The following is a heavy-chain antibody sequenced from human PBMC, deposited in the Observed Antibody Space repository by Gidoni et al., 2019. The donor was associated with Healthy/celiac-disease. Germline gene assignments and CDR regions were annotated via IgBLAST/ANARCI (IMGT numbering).Heavy chain of an antibody. CDR2: ISWNSGSI. CDR3: AKDIGYSSSWYYGMDV. D-gene: IGHD6-13*01. CDR1: GFTFDDYA. J-gene: IGHJ6*02. V-gene: IGHV3-9*01. Sequence: EVQLVESGGGLVQPGRSLRLSCAASGFTFDDYAMHWVRQAPGKGLEWVSGISWNSGSIGYADSVKGRFTISRDNAKNSLYLQMNSLRAEDTALYYCAKDIGYSSSWYYGMDVWGQGTTVTVSS.